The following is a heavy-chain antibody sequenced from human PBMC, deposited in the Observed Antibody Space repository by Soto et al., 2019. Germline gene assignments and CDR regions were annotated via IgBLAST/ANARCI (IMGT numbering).Heavy chain of an antibody. CDR2: INHSGST. J-gene: IGHJ6*02. CDR3: ATLPYSSSSGYYYYYGMDV. D-gene: IGHD6-6*01. V-gene: IGHV4-34*01. Sequence: SETLSLTCAVYGGSFSGYYWSWIRQPPGKGLEWIGEINHSGSTNYNPSLKSRVTISVDTSKNQFSLKLSSVTAADTAVYYCATLPYSSSSGYYYYYGMDVWGQGTTVTSP. CDR1: GGSFSGYY.